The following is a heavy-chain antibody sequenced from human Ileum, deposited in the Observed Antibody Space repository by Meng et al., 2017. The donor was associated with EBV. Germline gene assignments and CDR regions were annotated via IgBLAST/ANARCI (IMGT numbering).Heavy chain of an antibody. CDR1: GGSVISNNW. J-gene: IGHJ4*02. Sequence: QEAGPRLVEPSGTLSLTCAVSGGSVISNNWWSWVRQPPGKGLEWIGEIFHIGSTNNSPSLKSRVTISVDNSKNQFSLSLTSVTAADTAIYYCAKVSLTGTFYDHWGQGILVTVFS. D-gene: IGHD3-9*01. V-gene: IGHV4-4*02. CDR2: IFHIGST. CDR3: AKVSLTGTFYDH.